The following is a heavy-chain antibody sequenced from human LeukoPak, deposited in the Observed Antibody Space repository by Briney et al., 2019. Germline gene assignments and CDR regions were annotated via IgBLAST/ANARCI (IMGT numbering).Heavy chain of an antibody. V-gene: IGHV4-34*01. Sequence: SETLSLTCAVYGGSFSGYYWSWIRQPPGKGLEWIGEINHSGSTNYNPSLKSRVTISVDTSKNQFSLKLSSVTAADTAVYYCARGPPNIAARPRWFDPWGQGTLVTVSS. CDR3: ARGPPNIAARPRWFDP. CDR1: GGSFSGYY. CDR2: INHSGST. J-gene: IGHJ5*02. D-gene: IGHD6-6*01.